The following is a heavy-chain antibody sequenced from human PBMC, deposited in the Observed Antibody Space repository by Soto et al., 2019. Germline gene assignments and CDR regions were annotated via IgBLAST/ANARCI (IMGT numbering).Heavy chain of an antibody. Sequence: QVQLQESGPGLVKPSETLSLTCTVSGDSLGNYYWFWIRQLVGKGLEWIGRVSSSGNTNANPTLNSRATMSIDTSKNQFSLRLRSVTAADTAVYYCARADYEILTGSYAMDVWGQGTTVTVSS. CDR3: ARADYEILTGSYAMDV. CDR1: GDSLGNYY. CDR2: VSSSGNT. D-gene: IGHD3-9*01. V-gene: IGHV4-4*07. J-gene: IGHJ6*02.